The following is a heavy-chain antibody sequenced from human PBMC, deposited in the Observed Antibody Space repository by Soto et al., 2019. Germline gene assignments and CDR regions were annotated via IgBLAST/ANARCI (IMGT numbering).Heavy chain of an antibody. V-gene: IGHV1-69*13. CDR1: GGTFSSYA. CDR3: ARESRGSIGQTYYYYYGMDV. J-gene: IGHJ6*02. CDR2: IIPIFGTA. Sequence: ASVKVSCKASGGTFSSYAISWVRQAPGQGLEWMGGIIPIFGTANYAQKFQGRVTITADESTSTAYMELSSLRSEDTAVYYCARESRGSIGQTYYYYYGMDVWGQGTTVTVSS. D-gene: IGHD3-16*01.